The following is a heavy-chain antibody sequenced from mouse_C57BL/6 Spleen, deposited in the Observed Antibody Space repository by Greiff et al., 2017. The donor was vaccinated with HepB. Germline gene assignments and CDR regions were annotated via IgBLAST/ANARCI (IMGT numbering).Heavy chain of an antibody. J-gene: IGHJ1*03. D-gene: IGHD1-1*01. V-gene: IGHV3-6*01. CDR1: GYSITSGYY. CDR3: ARDSNWDFDV. Sequence: VQLQQSGPGLVKPSQSLSLTCSVTGYSITSGYYWNWIRQFPGNKLEWMGYISYDGSNNYNPSLKNRISITRDTSKNQFFLKLNSVTTEDTATYYCARDSNWDFDVWGTGTTVTVSS. CDR2: ISYDGSN.